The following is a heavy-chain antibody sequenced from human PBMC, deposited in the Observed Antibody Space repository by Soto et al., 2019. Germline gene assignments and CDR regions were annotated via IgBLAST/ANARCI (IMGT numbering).Heavy chain of an antibody. Sequence: GGSLRLSCAASGFTFSSYWMSWVRQAPGKGLEWVANIKQDGSEKYYVDSVKGRFTISRDNAKNSLYLQMNSLRAEDTAVYYCAKHRDYYYYGMDVWGQGTTVTVS. V-gene: IGHV3-7*03. J-gene: IGHJ6*02. CDR2: IKQDGSEK. CDR3: AKHRDYYYYGMDV. CDR1: GFTFSSYW.